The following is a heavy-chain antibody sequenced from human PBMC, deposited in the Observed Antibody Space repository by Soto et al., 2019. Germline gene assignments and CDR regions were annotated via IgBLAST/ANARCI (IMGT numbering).Heavy chain of an antibody. J-gene: IGHJ4*02. CDR2: IYYSGST. V-gene: IGHV4-59*01. CDR1: GGSISSYY. Sequence: QVQLQESGPGLVKPSETLSLTCTVSGGSISSYYWSWIRQPPGKGLEWIGYIYYSGSTNYNPSLKSRVTISVDTSKNQFSLKLSSVTAADTAVYYCARGASTYYDFWSGYYKLGYFDYWGQGTLVTVSS. CDR3: ARGASTYYDFWSGYYKLGYFDY. D-gene: IGHD3-3*01.